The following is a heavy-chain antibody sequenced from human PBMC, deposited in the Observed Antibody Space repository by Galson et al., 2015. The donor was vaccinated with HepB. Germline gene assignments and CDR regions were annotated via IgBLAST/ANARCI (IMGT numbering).Heavy chain of an antibody. CDR2: IYPGDSET. CDR3: ASRHSYFRSGTWYNVSDY. D-gene: IGHD3-10*01. J-gene: IGHJ4*02. V-gene: IGHV5-51*01. Sequence: QSGAEVKKPGESLKISCKASGYSFRNYWIGWVRQMPGKGLECMGIIYPGDSETRYSPSFQGQVTLPADKSTNTAYLQWSSLQASDTAMYYCASRHSYFRSGTWYNVSDYWGQGTLVTVSS. CDR1: GYSFRNYW.